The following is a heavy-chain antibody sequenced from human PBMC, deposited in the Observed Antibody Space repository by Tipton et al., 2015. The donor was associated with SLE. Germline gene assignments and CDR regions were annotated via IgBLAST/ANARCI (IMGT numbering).Heavy chain of an antibody. CDR2: INHSGST. D-gene: IGHD3-10*01. V-gene: IGHV4-34*01. CDR3: GRGSHYGSGSYDFDY. Sequence: TLSLTCAVYGGSFSGYYWGWIRQSPGKGLEWIGEINHSGSTNYNPSLKSRVIISVDTSKKQFSLKLSSVTAADTAVYYCGRGSHYGSGSYDFDYWGQGTLVTVSS. J-gene: IGHJ4*02. CDR1: GGSFSGYY.